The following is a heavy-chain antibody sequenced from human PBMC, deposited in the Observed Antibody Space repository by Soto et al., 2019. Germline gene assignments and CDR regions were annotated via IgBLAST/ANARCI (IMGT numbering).Heavy chain of an antibody. CDR3: ARDRGGYERIDY. CDR2: IYYSGST. J-gene: IGHJ4*02. CDR1: GGSISSDDSY. Sequence: SETLSLTCTVSGGSISSDDSYWSWIRQPPGKGLEWIGYIYYSGSTYYNPSLKSRVTISVDTSKNQFSLKLNSVTAADTAVYYCARDRGGYERIDYWGQGTLVTVSS. D-gene: IGHD5-12*01. V-gene: IGHV4-30-4*01.